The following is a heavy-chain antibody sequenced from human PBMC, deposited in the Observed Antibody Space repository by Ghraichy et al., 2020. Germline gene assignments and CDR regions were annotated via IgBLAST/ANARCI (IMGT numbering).Heavy chain of an antibody. V-gene: IGHV3-23*01. CDR3: AKEPNDYDSRGYYPRFDY. D-gene: IGHD3-22*01. Sequence: GGSLRLSCAASGFTFSSYTMSWVRQAPGKGLEWVSTFSGSGDVTNYADSVKGRFTISRDNSKNTLYLQMNSLRAADTAVYYCAKEPNDYDSRGYYPRFDYWGQGTLVTVSS. J-gene: IGHJ4*02. CDR1: GFTFSSYT. CDR2: FSGSGDVT.